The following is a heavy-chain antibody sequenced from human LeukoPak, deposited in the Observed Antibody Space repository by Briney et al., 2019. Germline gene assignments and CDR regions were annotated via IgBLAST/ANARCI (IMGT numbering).Heavy chain of an antibody. V-gene: IGHV4-59*12. CDR3: ARDSMLYYFDF. CDR1: GGSISSYY. CDR2: IYYSGST. J-gene: IGHJ4*02. Sequence: SETLSLTCTVSGGSISSYYWSWIRQPPGKGLEWIGYIYYSGSTKYKPSLKSRVTISVDPSKNQFSLRLSSVTAADTAVYYCARDSMLYYFDFWGQGALVTVSS. D-gene: IGHD2-8*01.